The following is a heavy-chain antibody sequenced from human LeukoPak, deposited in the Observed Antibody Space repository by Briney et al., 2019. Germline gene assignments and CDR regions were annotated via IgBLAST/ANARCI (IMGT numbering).Heavy chain of an antibody. CDR2: IIPIFGTA. D-gene: IGHD2-2*01. CDR3: ATCSSTSYFNAFDI. CDR1: GGTFSSYA. Sequence: ASVKASCKASGGTFSSYAISWVRQAPGQGLEWMGGIIPIFGTANYAQKFQGRVTITTDESTSTAYMELSSLRSEDTAVYYCATCSSTSYFNAFDIWGQGTMVTVSS. J-gene: IGHJ3*02. V-gene: IGHV1-69*05.